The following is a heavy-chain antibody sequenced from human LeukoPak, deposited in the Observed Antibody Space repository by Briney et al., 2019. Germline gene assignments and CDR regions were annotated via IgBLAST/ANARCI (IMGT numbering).Heavy chain of an antibody. Sequence: ASVKVSCKASGGTFSSYAISWVRQAPGQGLEWMGGIIPIFGTANYAQKFQGRVTITADESTSTAYMELSSLRSEDTAVYYCARGGYSNYVAYFDYWGQEPWSPSPQ. CDR3: ARGGYSNYVAYFDY. CDR1: GGTFSSYA. CDR2: IIPIFGTA. D-gene: IGHD4-11*01. V-gene: IGHV1-69*13. J-gene: IGHJ4*01.